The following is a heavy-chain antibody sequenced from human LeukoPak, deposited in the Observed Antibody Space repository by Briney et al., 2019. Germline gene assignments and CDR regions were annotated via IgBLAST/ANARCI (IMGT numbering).Heavy chain of an antibody. Sequence: GGSLRLSCAASGFTFSSYGMHWVRQAPGKGLEWVAVIWYDGSNKYYADSVNGRFTISRDNSKNTLYLQMNSLRAEDTAVYYCARDQGGSGYYYYYWGQGTLVTVSS. CDR2: IWYDGSNK. J-gene: IGHJ4*02. CDR1: GFTFSSYG. D-gene: IGHD3-22*01. V-gene: IGHV3-33*01. CDR3: ARDQGGSGYYYYY.